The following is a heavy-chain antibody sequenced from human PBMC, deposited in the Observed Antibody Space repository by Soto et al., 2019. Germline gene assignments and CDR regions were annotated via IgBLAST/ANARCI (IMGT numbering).Heavy chain of an antibody. CDR1: GFIFSSYA. CDR3: AREYGIGGAAFAF. CDR2: ISYDGSNK. V-gene: IGHV3-30-3*01. J-gene: IGHJ3*01. D-gene: IGHD2-15*01. Sequence: QVQLVESGGGVVQPGRSLRLSCAASGFIFSSYAMHWVRQAPGKGLEWVAVISYDGSNKYYADSVKGRFTISRDNSKNTLYLQMHSLRAEDTAVYYCAREYGIGGAAFAFWGQGTMVTVSS.